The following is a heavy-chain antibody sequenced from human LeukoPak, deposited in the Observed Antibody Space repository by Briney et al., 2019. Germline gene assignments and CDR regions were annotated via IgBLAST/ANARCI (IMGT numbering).Heavy chain of an antibody. Sequence: SETLSLTCTVSGGSIRSWYWSWIRKPPGKGLEWIGYIYDSGNTNYNPSLKSRVTISIGTSKNQFSLNLRSVTAVDTAVYYCTRDKGTYYGDSPDYWGQGTLVTVSS. J-gene: IGHJ4*02. CDR3: TRDKGTYYGDSPDY. V-gene: IGHV4-4*08. CDR2: IYDSGNT. D-gene: IGHD4-17*01. CDR1: GGSIRSWY.